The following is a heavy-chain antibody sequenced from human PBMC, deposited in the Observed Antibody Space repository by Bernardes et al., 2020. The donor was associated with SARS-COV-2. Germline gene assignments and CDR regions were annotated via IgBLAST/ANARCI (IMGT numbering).Heavy chain of an antibody. V-gene: IGHV1-2*02. Sequence: ASVPVSCKASGYTFTVYYLHWVRPATGQALEWIGLINPHSRVTNYAQRFQGRVTMTKDTSISAGYMELSSLRSDDTAVYYCARDLGRSSWRYGYWGQGTLVTVTS. D-gene: IGHD6-13*01. J-gene: IGHJ4*02. CDR3: ARDLGRSSWRYGY. CDR1: GYTFTVYY. CDR2: INPHSRVT.